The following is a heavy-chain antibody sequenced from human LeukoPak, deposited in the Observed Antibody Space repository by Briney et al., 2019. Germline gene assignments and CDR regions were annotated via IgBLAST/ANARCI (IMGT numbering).Heavy chain of an antibody. J-gene: IGHJ6*02. CDR3: ARGRQQSYYYYGMDV. Sequence: ASVKVSCKASGYTFTSYAMHWVRQAPGQRLEWMGWINAGNGNTKYSQKFQGRVTITRDTSASTACMELSSLRSEDTAVYYCARGRQQSYYYYGMDVWGQGTTVTVSS. V-gene: IGHV1-3*01. CDR1: GYTFTSYA. CDR2: INAGNGNT. D-gene: IGHD6-13*01.